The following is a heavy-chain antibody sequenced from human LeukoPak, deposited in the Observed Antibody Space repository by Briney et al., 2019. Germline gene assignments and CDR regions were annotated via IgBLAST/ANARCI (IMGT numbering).Heavy chain of an antibody. D-gene: IGHD3-22*01. V-gene: IGHV3-23*01. J-gene: IGHJ4*02. CDR2: ISGSGGNT. CDR1: GFTFATYA. CDR3: AKVVHSSGSDDY. Sequence: GGSLRLSCAASGFTFATYAMSWVRQAPGKGLEWISSISGSGGNTYYSDSVKGRFTISRDNPKNTLYLQMNSLRAEDTAVYYCAKVVHSSGSDDYWGQGTLVTVSS.